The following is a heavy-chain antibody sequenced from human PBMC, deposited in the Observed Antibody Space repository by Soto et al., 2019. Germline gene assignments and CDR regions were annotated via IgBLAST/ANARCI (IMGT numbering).Heavy chain of an antibody. Sequence: GGSRRLSCVASGFTFSNYGMHWVRQAPGKGLEWVAVISYDGSNKYYAESVKGRFTISRDKSKNTLYLQMNSLRAEDTAVYYCAKLAGAFDIWGQGTMVTVSS. CDR3: AKLAGAFDI. CDR2: ISYDGSNK. J-gene: IGHJ3*02. CDR1: GFTFSNYG. V-gene: IGHV3-30*18. D-gene: IGHD2-15*01.